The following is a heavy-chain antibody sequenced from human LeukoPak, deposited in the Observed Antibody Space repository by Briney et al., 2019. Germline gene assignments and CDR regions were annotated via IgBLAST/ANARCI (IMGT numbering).Heavy chain of an antibody. V-gene: IGHV3-23*01. CDR1: GFTFSSYA. CDR2: ISDSGGST. CDR3: AKDPLTGTISY. D-gene: IGHD1-14*01. J-gene: IGHJ4*02. Sequence: GGSLRLSCAASGFTFSSYAMSWVRQAPGKGLEWVSAISDSGGSTYYADSVKGRFTISRDNSKNTLYLQMNSLRAEDTAVCYCAKDPLTGTISYWGQGTLVTVSS.